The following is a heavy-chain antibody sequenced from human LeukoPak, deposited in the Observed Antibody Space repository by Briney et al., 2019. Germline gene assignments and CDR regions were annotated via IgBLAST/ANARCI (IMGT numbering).Heavy chain of an antibody. Sequence: SVKVSCKASGGTFSSYAISWVRQAPGQGLEWMGEIIPIFGTANYAQKFQGRVTITADESTSTAYMELSSLRSEDTAVYYCARGIRSSSWSYNWFDPWGQGTLVTVSS. CDR1: GGTFSSYA. V-gene: IGHV1-69*13. CDR3: ARGIRSSSWSYNWFDP. J-gene: IGHJ5*02. CDR2: IIPIFGTA. D-gene: IGHD6-13*01.